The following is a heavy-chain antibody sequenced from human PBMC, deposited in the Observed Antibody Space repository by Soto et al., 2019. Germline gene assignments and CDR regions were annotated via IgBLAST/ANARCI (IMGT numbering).Heavy chain of an antibody. D-gene: IGHD3-10*01. V-gene: IGHV3-66*01. CDR2: VYDDGST. CDR1: GFTVRNNY. J-gene: IGHJ4*02. Sequence: EVHLVESGGGLVQPGGSLRLACAASGFTVRNNYMSWVRQAPGKGLEWVSVVYDDGSTYYAGSVKGRFTITRDNSKKTVSFQMNSLRAEDAAVYYCARGHYGSLPGYFDYWGQGTLVPVSS. CDR3: ARGHYGSLPGYFDY.